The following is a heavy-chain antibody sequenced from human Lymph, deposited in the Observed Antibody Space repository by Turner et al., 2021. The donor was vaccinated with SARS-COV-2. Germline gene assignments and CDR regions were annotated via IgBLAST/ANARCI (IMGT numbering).Heavy chain of an antibody. D-gene: IGHD1-26*01. CDR1: GGTFSTYV. J-gene: IGHJ3*02. CDR3: ARRHSGNYDAFDI. V-gene: IGHV1-69*10. CDR2: ISPILGIA. Sequence: QVQLVQSGAEVTKPGSSVKVSCKASGGTFSTYVISWVRQAPGQGREWMGGISPILGIANYAQKFQGRVTITADKSTSTAYMERSSLRSEDTAVYHCARRHSGNYDAFDIWGQGTMVTVSS.